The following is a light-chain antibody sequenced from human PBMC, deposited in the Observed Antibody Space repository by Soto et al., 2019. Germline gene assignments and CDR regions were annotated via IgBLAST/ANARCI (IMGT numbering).Light chain of an antibody. Sequence: EIKVTQSPSSLSASVGDRVPITCQASQDINKNLIWYQQKPGKAPKLLIYDASDLETGVPSRFSGSGPGTGFTFTISSLQPEDFATYYCQQYESLPLTFGQGTRLEI. V-gene: IGKV1-33*01. CDR1: QDINKN. CDR2: DAS. CDR3: QQYESLPLT. J-gene: IGKJ5*01.